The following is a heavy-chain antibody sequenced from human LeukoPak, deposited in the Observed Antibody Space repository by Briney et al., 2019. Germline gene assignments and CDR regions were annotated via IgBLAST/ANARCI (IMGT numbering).Heavy chain of an antibody. CDR1: GYTFTDHY. CDR3: ARARNSVTTL. V-gene: IGHV1-69*04. D-gene: IGHD4-17*01. CDR2: IIPILGIA. J-gene: IGHJ4*02. Sequence: SVKVSCKALGYTFTDHYFHWLRQAPRQGLEWMGRIIPILGIANYAQKFQGRVTITADKSTSTAYMELSSLRSEDTAVYYCARARNSVTTLWGQGTLVTVSS.